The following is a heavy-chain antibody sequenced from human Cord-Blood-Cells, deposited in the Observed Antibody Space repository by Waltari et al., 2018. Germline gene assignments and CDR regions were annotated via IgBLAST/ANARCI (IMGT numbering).Heavy chain of an antibody. CDR3: TRDLDCSSTSCYYYYYYYMDV. D-gene: IGHD2-2*01. Sequence: EVQLVESGGGLVKPGRCLRLSCTASGLTLGDYARIWFRQGPGKGLVWVGFIRSKAYGGTTEYAASVKGRFTISRDDSKSIAYLQMNSLKTEDTAVYYCTRDLDCSSTSCYYYYYYYMDVWGKGTTVTVSS. CDR2: IRSKAYGGTT. V-gene: IGHV3-49*05. J-gene: IGHJ6*03. CDR1: GLTLGDYA.